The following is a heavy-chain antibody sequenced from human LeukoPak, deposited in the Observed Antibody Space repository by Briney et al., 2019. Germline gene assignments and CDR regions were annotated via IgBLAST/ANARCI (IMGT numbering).Heavy chain of an antibody. D-gene: IGHD2-15*01. CDR2: INPSGGST. J-gene: IGHJ4*02. Sequence: ASVKVSCKASGYTFTSYYMHWVRQAPGQGLEWMGLINPSGGSTSYSQKFQGRVNMTRDMSTSTVYMELSSLRSEDTAVYYCSRWWPYYFDYWGQGTLVTVSS. V-gene: IGHV1-46*01. CDR3: SRWWPYYFDY. CDR1: GYTFTSYY.